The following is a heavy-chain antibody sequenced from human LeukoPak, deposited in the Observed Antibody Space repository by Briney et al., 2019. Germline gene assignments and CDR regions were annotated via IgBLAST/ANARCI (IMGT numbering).Heavy chain of an antibody. CDR2: IYYSGST. J-gene: IGHJ6*03. CDR1: GGSISSYY. V-gene: IGHV4-59*01. Sequence: SETLSLTCTVSGGSISSYYGSWIRQPPGKGLEWIGYIYYSGSTNYNPSLKSRVTISVDTSKNQFSLKLGSVTAADTAVYYCARAGLLSYMDVWGKGTTITASS. CDR3: ARAGLLSYMDV.